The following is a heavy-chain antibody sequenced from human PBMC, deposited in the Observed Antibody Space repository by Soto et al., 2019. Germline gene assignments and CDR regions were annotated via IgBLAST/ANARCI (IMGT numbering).Heavy chain of an antibody. Sequence: EVHLVESGGGLIQPGGSLRLSCAASGFTVGNNYMNWVRQAPGKGLEWVSVMYSGGGTYYADSVKGRFTMSRDSSKNTVYLQLNSVRAEDTGMYYCTTSPSVGVCGQATTVTVSS. J-gene: IGHJ6*02. V-gene: IGHV3-53*01. CDR3: TTSPSVGV. D-gene: IGHD4-4*01. CDR2: MYSGGGT. CDR1: GFTVGNNY.